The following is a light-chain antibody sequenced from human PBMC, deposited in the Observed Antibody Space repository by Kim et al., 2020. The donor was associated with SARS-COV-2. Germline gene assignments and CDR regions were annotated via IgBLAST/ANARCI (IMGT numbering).Light chain of an antibody. V-gene: IGLV2-14*03. CDR1: SSDVGGYNY. J-gene: IGLJ2*01. Sequence: QSALTQPASVSGSPGQSITISCTGTSSDVGGYNYVSWYQQHPGKAPKLMIYDVINRPSGVSNRFSASKSGNTASLTISGLQAEDEADYYCSSYTSSSTLVVFGGGTQLTVL. CDR2: DVI. CDR3: SSYTSSSTLVV.